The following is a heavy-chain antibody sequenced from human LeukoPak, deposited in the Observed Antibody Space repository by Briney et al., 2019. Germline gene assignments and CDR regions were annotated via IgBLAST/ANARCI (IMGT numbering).Heavy chain of an antibody. Sequence: GGSLRLSCAASGFTFSGSAMHWVRQASGKGLEWVGRIRSKANNYATTYAASVEGRFTISRDDSKNTAYLQMNSLKTEDTAVYYCIRPNWNDGVSPDYWGQGTLVTVSS. CDR3: IRPNWNDGVSPDY. V-gene: IGHV3-73*01. D-gene: IGHD1-1*01. CDR2: IRSKANNYAT. J-gene: IGHJ4*02. CDR1: GFTFSGSA.